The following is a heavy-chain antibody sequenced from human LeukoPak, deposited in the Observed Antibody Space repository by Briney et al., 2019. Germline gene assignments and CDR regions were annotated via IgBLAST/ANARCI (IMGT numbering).Heavy chain of an antibody. CDR3: ARARAWQLGQLDP. CDR1: GFTFSSYS. J-gene: IGHJ5*02. V-gene: IGHV3-21*01. Sequence: GGSLRLSCAASGFTFSSYSMNWVRQAPGKGLEWVSSISSSSSYIYYADSVKGRFTISRDNAKNSLYLQMNSLRAEDTAVYYCARARAWQLGQLDPWGQGTLVTVSS. CDR2: ISSSSSYI. D-gene: IGHD6-6*01.